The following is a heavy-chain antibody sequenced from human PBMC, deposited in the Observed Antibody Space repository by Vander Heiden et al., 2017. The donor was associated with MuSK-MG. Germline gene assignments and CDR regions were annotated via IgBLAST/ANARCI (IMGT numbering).Heavy chain of an antibody. J-gene: IGHJ6*02. V-gene: IGHV3-30*04. Sequence: QVQLVESGGGVVQPGRSLTPAWAASGFTFSSYAIQWVRQTPGKGLEWVAVISFDGTNTYYSDSVKGRFTISRDNSKNTLYLQMSSLRPEETAVYFCASDGGSGYGVNFYYGMDVWGQGTTVTVSS. CDR1: GFTFSSYA. CDR3: ASDGGSGYGVNFYYGMDV. D-gene: IGHD5-12*01. CDR2: ISFDGTNT.